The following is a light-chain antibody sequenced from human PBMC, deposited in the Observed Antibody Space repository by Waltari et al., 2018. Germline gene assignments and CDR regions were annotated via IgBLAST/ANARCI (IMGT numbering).Light chain of an antibody. Sequence: SYVLNQPPSVSVSPGQPASIPCSGAKLRDKSASWYQQKAGQPPALIIYQDVERPSSIPDRFSASNSGTTATLTISGTQALDEADYYCQAWDGNTVIFGGGTRLTVL. CDR3: QAWDGNTVI. CDR1: KLRDKS. CDR2: QDV. J-gene: IGLJ2*01. V-gene: IGLV3-1*01.